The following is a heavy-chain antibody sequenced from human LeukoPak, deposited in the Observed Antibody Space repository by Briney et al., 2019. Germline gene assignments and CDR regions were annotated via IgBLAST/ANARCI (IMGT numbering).Heavy chain of an antibody. CDR2: ISWNSGSI. V-gene: IGHV3-9*01. D-gene: IGHD3-9*01. Sequence: GGSLRLSCAASGFTFDDYAMHWVRQAPGKGLEWVSGISWNSGSIGYADSVKGRFTISRDNAKNSLYVQMNSLRAEDTALYYCAKDKGTGYDILTGPIDYWGQGTLVTVSS. CDR1: GFTFDDYA. CDR3: AKDKGTGYDILTGPIDY. J-gene: IGHJ4*02.